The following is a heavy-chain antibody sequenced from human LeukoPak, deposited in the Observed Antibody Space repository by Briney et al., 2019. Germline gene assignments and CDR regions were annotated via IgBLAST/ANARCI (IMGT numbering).Heavy chain of an antibody. CDR1: GFTFSSYA. CDR3: AKAHDIVVVLDY. CDR2: ISGTGATT. D-gene: IGHD2-2*01. Sequence: GGSLRLSCAASGFTFSSYAMSWVRQAPGKGLEWVAPISGTGATTYYADSVKGRFTISRDNSKNTLYLQMNSLRAEDTAVYYCAKAHDIVVVLDYWGQETLVTVSS. V-gene: IGHV3-23*01. J-gene: IGHJ4*02.